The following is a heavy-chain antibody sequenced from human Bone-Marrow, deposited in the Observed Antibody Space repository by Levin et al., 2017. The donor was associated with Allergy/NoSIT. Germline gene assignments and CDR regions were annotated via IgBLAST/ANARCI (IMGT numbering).Heavy chain of an antibody. V-gene: IGHV3-21*01. CDR1: GFTFSSYT. CDR2: INNRGSDI. J-gene: IGHJ3*01. Sequence: PGGSLRLSCAASGFTFSSYTMNWVRQAPGRGLEWVSSINNRGSDIYYADAVRGRFTISRDNAKNSLHLEMNSLRAEDTAVYYCARSQVIVVENSFDFWGQGTLVTVSS. D-gene: IGHD3-16*02. CDR3: ARSQVIVVENSFDF.